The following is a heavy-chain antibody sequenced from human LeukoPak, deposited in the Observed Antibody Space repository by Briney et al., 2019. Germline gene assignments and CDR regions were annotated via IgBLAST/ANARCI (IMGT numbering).Heavy chain of an antibody. V-gene: IGHV3-11*04. Sequence: GGSLRLSCAASGFTFSDYYMSWIRQAPGKGLEWVSYISSSGSTIYYADSVKGRFTISRNNAKNSLYLQMNSLRAEDTAVYYCARHRRYYDILTGYHTHDAFDTWGQGTMVTVSS. CDR1: GFTFSDYY. J-gene: IGHJ3*02. CDR2: ISSSGSTI. CDR3: ARHRRYYDILTGYHTHDAFDT. D-gene: IGHD3-9*01.